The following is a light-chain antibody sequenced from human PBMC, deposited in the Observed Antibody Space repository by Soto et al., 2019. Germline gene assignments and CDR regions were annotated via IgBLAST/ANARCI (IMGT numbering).Light chain of an antibody. V-gene: IGLV1-47*01. CDR1: SSNVGSHS. J-gene: IGLJ2*01. Sequence: QSVLTQPPSASGTPGQRVTISCSGSSSNVGSHSVYWYQQLPGTAPKLLIYRSNQRPSGVPARSSGSKSGTSASLAISGLRSEDEGDSYCAACDDSLGGRVFGGVTTLTVL. CDR2: RSN. CDR3: AACDDSLGGRV.